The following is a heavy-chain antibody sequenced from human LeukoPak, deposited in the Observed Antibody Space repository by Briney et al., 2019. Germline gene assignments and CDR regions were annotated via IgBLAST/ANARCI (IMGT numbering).Heavy chain of an antibody. Sequence: PGGSLRLSCAASGFTFKKYWMNWVRQVPGKGLECLANIEEDGSETYYADSVKGRFTISRDNPKNLLFLQINSLRVEDTAVYYCARGKYYYDSTGYYPGGDYWGQGTLVTVSS. CDR3: ARGKYYYDSTGYYPGGDY. CDR2: IEEDGSET. CDR1: GFTFKKYW. V-gene: IGHV3-7*01. J-gene: IGHJ4*02. D-gene: IGHD3-22*01.